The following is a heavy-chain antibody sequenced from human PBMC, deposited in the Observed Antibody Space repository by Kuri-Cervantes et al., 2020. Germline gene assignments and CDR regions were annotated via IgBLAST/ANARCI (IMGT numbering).Heavy chain of an antibody. CDR1: GFNFRSNG. D-gene: IGHD2-21*02. Sequence: GESLKISCIASGFNFRSNGMHWVRQAPAKGLEWVAVISYDGSNKYYADSVKGRFTISRDNSKNTLYLQMNSLRAEDTAVYYCARGPGRLGYCGGDCFRFDYWGQGTLVTVSS. J-gene: IGHJ4*02. V-gene: IGHV3-30*03. CDR2: ISYDGSNK. CDR3: ARGPGRLGYCGGDCFRFDY.